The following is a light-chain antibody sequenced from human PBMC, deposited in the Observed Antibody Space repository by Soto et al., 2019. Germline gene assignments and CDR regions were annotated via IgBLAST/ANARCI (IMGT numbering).Light chain of an antibody. V-gene: IGLV2-23*01. CDR1: SSDVGSYNL. CDR3: FSYAGNSVYV. Sequence: QSVLTQPGAGSGSPGQSITISCTGTSSDVGSYNLVSWFQQLPGKVPKLIIYEGTKRPSGVSDRFSGSKSGYTASLTISGLQAEDAADYYCFSYAGNSVYVFGTGTKVTVL. CDR2: EGT. J-gene: IGLJ1*01.